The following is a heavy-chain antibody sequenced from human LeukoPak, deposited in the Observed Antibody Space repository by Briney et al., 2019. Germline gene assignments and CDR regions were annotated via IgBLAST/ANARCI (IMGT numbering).Heavy chain of an antibody. J-gene: IGHJ4*02. D-gene: IGHD2-2*01. CDR2: IKQDGSEK. Sequence: GGSLRLSCAASGLTFSSSWMSWVRQAPGKGLECVANIKQDGSEKYYVDSVKGRFTISRDNAKNSLYLQMNSLRAEDTAVYYCGKGPASGLPAAIDYWGQGTLVTVSS. CDR1: GLTFSSSW. V-gene: IGHV3-7*03. CDR3: GKGPASGLPAAIDY.